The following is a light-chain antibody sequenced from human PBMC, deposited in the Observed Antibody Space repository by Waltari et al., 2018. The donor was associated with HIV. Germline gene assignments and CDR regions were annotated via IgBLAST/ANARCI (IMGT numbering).Light chain of an antibody. CDR2: TNN. CDR3: LSYTGSNNFVV. V-gene: IGLV1-44*01. CDR1: RSDIGSNP. J-gene: IGLJ2*01. Sequence: QSALTQPPSASGTPGQRVIISCSGSRSDIGSNPVNWYQQFPGTAPKLLIKTNNQRPSGVPDRFFGSKSGTSASLTVSGLQAEDEADYYCLSYTGSNNFVVFGGGTKLTVL.